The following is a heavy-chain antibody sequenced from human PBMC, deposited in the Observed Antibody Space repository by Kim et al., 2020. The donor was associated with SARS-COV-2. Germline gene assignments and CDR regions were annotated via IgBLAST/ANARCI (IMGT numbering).Heavy chain of an antibody. CDR2: ISYDGSDK. Sequence: GGSLRLSCAASGFSFSSFAIHWVRQAPGKGLEWVAFISYDGSDKFYADSVRGRFTISRDNSNNSLYLQMNSLRHEDTAMYYCARDRGSVGFRAGALDYWGEGTPVTVS. CDR1: GFSFSSFA. J-gene: IGHJ4*02. CDR3: ARDRGSVGFRAGALDY. V-gene: IGHV3-30*04. D-gene: IGHD3-10*01.